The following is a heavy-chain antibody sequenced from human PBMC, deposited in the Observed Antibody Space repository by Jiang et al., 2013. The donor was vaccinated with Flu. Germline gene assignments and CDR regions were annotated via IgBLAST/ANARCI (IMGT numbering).Heavy chain of an antibody. CDR2: IIPIFGTA. D-gene: IGHD6-19*01. CDR3: GQCTPSSGWYGGVNYYYGMDV. V-gene: IGHV1-69*01. J-gene: IGHJ6*02. CDR1: GGTFSSYA. Sequence: VQLVESGAEVKKPGSSVKVSCKASGGTFSSYAISWVRQAPGQGLEWMGGIIPIFGTANYAQKFQGRVTITADESTSTAYMELSSLRSEDTAVYYCGQCTPSSGWYGGVNYYYGMDVWGQGTTVTVSS.